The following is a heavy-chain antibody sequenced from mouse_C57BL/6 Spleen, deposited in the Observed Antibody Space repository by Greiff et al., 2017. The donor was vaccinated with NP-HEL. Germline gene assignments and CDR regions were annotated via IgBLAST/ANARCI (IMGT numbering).Heavy chain of an antibody. CDR1: GYTFTSYW. CDR3: ARSRLYAMDY. V-gene: IGHV1-53*01. Sequence: QVQLQQPGTELVKPGASVKLSCKASGYTFTSYWMHWVKQRPGQGLEWIGNINPSNGGITYNEKFKSKATLTVDKSSSTAYMHLSSLTSEDYAVYYCARSRLYAMDYWGQGTSVTVSS. CDR2: INPSNGGI. J-gene: IGHJ4*01.